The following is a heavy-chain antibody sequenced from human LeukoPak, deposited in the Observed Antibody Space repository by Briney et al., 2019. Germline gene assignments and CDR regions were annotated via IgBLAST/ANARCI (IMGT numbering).Heavy chain of an antibody. J-gene: IGHJ4*02. Sequence: QTGGSLRLSCAASGFTFSSYDMHWVRQATGEGLEWVSAIGTAGDTYYPGSVKGRFTISRENAKNSLYLQMNSLRAGDTAVYYCARARSRGQWLGILDYWGQGTLVTVSS. V-gene: IGHV3-13*01. CDR2: IGTAGDT. CDR3: ARARSRGQWLGILDY. CDR1: GFTFSSYD. D-gene: IGHD6-19*01.